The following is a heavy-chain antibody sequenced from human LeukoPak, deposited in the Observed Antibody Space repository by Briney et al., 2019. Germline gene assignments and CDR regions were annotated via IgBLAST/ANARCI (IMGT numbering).Heavy chain of an antibody. Sequence: GGSLRLSCAASGFTFSSYSMNWVRQAPGKGLEWVSSISSSSSYIYYADSVKGRFTISRDNAKNSLYLQMNSLRAEDTAVYYCARTNSRSSNYYYGMDVWGQGTTVTVSS. CDR2: ISSSSSYI. D-gene: IGHD6-6*01. V-gene: IGHV3-21*01. J-gene: IGHJ6*02. CDR3: ARTNSRSSNYYYGMDV. CDR1: GFTFSSYS.